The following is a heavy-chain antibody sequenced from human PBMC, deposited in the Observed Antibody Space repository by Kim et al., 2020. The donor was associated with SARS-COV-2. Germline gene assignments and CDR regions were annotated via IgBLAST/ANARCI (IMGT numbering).Heavy chain of an antibody. CDR2: INAGSGNT. CDR3: ARGGAVLRFLEWLSSYFDY. Sequence: ASVKFSCKASGYTFSNYAMHWVRQAPGQRLEWMGWINAGSGNTEYSQKFQGRLIITRDTSASTAYMELSSLRSEDTAVYYCARGGAVLRFLEWLSSYFDY. J-gene: IGHJ4*01. V-gene: IGHV1-3*01. CDR1: GYTFSNYA. D-gene: IGHD3-3*01.